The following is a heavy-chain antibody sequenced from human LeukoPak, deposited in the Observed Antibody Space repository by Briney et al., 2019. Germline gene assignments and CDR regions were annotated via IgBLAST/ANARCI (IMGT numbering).Heavy chain of an antibody. V-gene: IGHV3-7*03. CDR2: IKPVGSER. CDR3: ARWGFKGGLDY. CDR1: GFTFSIYW. J-gene: IGHJ4*02. D-gene: IGHD3-16*01. Sequence: GGSLRPSCAASGFTFSIYWMGWVRQAPGRGLEWVANIKPVGSERYSVDSVKGRFTISRDNAKNSLYLQMNSLRAEDTAVYYCARWGFKGGLDYWGQGTLAAVSS.